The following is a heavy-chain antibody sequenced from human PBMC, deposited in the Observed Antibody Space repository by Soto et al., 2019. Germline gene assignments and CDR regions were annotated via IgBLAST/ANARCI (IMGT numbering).Heavy chain of an antibody. V-gene: IGHV3-9*01. J-gene: IGHJ3*02. CDR1: GFTFDDYA. Sequence: GGSLRLSCAASGFTFDDYAMHWVRQAPGKGLEWVSGISWNSGSIGYADSVKGRFTISRDNAKNSLYLQMNSLRAEDTALYYCAKDYGDSPYKVVPAYAFDIWGQGTMVTVSS. CDR3: AKDYGDSPYKVVPAYAFDI. CDR2: ISWNSGSI. D-gene: IGHD2-2*01.